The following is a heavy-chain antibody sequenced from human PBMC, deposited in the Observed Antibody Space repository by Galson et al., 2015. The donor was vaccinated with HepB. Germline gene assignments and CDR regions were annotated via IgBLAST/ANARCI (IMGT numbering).Heavy chain of an antibody. D-gene: IGHD1-1*01. V-gene: IGHV3-73*01. J-gene: IGHJ4*02. CDR3: AKGTTNIDY. CDR1: GFTFSGSA. CDR2: IRSNTDSYAT. Sequence: SLRLSCAASGFTFSGSAMHWVRQASGKGLEWVGRIRSNTDSYATAYAESVKGRFTISRDDSKNTAYLQMNNLRAEDTAVYYCAKGTTNIDYWGQGTLVTVSS.